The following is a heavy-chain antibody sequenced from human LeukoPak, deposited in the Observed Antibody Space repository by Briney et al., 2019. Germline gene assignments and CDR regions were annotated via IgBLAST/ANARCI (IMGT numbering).Heavy chain of an antibody. Sequence: PSETLSLTCTVSGGSISSGGYYWSWIRQPPGKGLEWIGSSYYSGSTYYNPSLKSRVTMSVDTSKNQFFLKLNSVTAADTAVYYCARGRPYSGGYHLDYWGQGTLVTVSP. J-gene: IGHJ4*02. CDR2: SYYSGST. CDR1: GGSISSGGYY. CDR3: ARGRPYSGGYHLDY. V-gene: IGHV4-39*01. D-gene: IGHD1-26*01.